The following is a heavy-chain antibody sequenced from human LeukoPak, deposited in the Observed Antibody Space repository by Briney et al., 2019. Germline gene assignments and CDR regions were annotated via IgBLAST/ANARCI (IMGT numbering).Heavy chain of an antibody. CDR1: GYTFTGHF. CDR3: AREGTLSSRPKWFDP. Sequence: ASVKVSCKASGYTFTGHFMHWVRQAPGQGLEWMGWSNPNDGGTNFAQRFQGRVTMTSGTSISTAYLELSSVRSDDTAVYYCAREGTLSSRPKWFDPWGQGTLVTVSS. J-gene: IGHJ5*02. V-gene: IGHV1-2*02. D-gene: IGHD6-13*01. CDR2: SNPNDGGT.